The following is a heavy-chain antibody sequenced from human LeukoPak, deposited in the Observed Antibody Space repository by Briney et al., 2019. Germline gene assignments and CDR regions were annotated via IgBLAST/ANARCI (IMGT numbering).Heavy chain of an antibody. D-gene: IGHD2-15*01. CDR3: ARVFVVVVAATSWFDP. V-gene: IGHV4-34*01. Sequence: SGTLSLTCAVYGGSFSGYYWSWIRQPPGKGLEWIGEINHSGSTNYNPSLKSRVTISVDTSKNQFSLKLSSVTAADTAVYYCARVFVVVVAATSWFDPWGQGTLVTVSS. J-gene: IGHJ5*02. CDR1: GGSFSGYY. CDR2: INHSGST.